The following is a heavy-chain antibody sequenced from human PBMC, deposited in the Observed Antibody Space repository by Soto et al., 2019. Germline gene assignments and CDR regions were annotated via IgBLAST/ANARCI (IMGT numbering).Heavy chain of an antibody. Sequence: PGGSLRLSCAASGFTFSSYGMHWVRQAPGKGLEWVAVISYDGSNKYYADSVKGRFTISRDNSKNTLYLQMNSLRAEDTAVYYCAKGNNWNYVDPFHGPTFAYWGQGNLVTDSA. CDR2: ISYDGSNK. J-gene: IGHJ4*02. CDR3: AKGNNWNYVDPFHGPTFAY. D-gene: IGHD1-7*01. CDR1: GFTFSSYG. V-gene: IGHV3-30*18.